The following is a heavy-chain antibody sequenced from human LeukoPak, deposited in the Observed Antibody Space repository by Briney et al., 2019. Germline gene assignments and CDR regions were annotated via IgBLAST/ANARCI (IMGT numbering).Heavy chain of an antibody. Sequence: ASVKVSCKASGYSVSNFTDFGLSWVRQAPGQGLEWIGWISTYDGDTKSALKVQGRLTMTPDPSTSTAYMELSSLRSDDTAVYYCARLSWSGLVHNFDYWGQGTLVTVSS. J-gene: IGHJ4*02. CDR2: ISTYDGDT. CDR3: ARLSWSGLVHNFDY. CDR1: GYSVSNFTDFG. V-gene: IGHV1-18*01. D-gene: IGHD3-3*01.